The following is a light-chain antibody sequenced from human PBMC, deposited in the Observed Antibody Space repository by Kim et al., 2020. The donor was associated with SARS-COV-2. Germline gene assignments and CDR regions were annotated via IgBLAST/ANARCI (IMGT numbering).Light chain of an antibody. Sequence: SPGERATLSCRASQSVSSYLAWYQQKPGQAPRLLIYDASNRATGIPARFSGSGSGTDFTLTISSLEPEDFAVYYCQQRSNWPSTTFGGGTKVDIK. CDR3: QQRSNWPSTT. CDR1: QSVSSY. J-gene: IGKJ4*01. CDR2: DAS. V-gene: IGKV3-11*01.